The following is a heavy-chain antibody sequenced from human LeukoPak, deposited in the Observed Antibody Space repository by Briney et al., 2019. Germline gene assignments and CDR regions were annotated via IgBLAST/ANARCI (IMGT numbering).Heavy chain of an antibody. J-gene: IGHJ4*02. D-gene: IGHD3-22*01. V-gene: IGHV3-66*01. CDR3: YSMIVVEIRVINDY. CDR2: IYSGGNT. Sequence: GGSLRLSCAASGFSVSDKYMTWVRQAPGKGLEWVSVIYSGGNTYYADSVKGRFTISRDNSKNTLYLQMNSLRAEDTAVYYCYSMIVVEIRVINDYWGQGTLVTVSS. CDR1: GFSVSDKY.